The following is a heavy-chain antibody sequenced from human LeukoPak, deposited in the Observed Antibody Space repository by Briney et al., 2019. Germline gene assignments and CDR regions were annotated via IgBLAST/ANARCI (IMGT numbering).Heavy chain of an antibody. Sequence: PSETLSLTCAVYGGSFSGYYWSWIRQPPGKGLEWIGEINHSGSTNYNPSLKSRVTISVDTSKNQFSLKLSSVTAADTAVFYCARERLERGVVFDYWGQGTLVTVSS. CDR3: ARERLERGVVFDY. CDR1: GGSFSGYY. J-gene: IGHJ4*02. V-gene: IGHV4-34*01. D-gene: IGHD2-21*01. CDR2: INHSGST.